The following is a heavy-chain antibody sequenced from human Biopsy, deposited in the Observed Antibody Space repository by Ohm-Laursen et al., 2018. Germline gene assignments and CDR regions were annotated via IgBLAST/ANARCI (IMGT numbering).Heavy chain of an antibody. V-gene: IGHV4-39*01. CDR2: IFYRGST. CDR1: GGSISNNNYY. J-gene: IGHJ5*02. D-gene: IGHD3-22*01. Sequence: SETLSLTCPVSGGSISNNNYYWGWIRQPPGKGLEWIGSIFYRGSTHYKPSLKSRVNISVDTSKNQFWLKLNFVTAADTAVYYCARDYDTSGYYYVSWGQGTLVTVSS. CDR3: ARDYDTSGYYYVS.